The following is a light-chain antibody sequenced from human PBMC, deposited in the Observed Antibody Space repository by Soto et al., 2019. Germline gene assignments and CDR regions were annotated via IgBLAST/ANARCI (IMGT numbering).Light chain of an antibody. CDR2: EAS. J-gene: IGLJ2*01. V-gene: IGLV2-23*02. Sequence: QSALTQPASVSGSPGQSITISCTGTSNDVGSYNLVSWYQQHPGKAPKLMIYEASERPSGVSTRFSGSKSGNTASLTISGLQAEDEADYYCCSYAGSSTFVAFGGGTKLTVL. CDR1: SNDVGSYNL. CDR3: CSYAGSSTFVA.